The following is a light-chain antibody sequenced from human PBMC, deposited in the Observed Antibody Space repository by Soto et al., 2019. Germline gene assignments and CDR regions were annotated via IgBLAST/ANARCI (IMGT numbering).Light chain of an antibody. Sequence: EIVLTQSPGTLYLSPGERATLSCRASQSVSNSYLAWYQQKPGQAPRLVIYGASSRATGIPDRFSGSGSGTDFTLTISRLEPEDFAVYYCQQYGSSPPRTFGQGTKVDI. CDR1: QSVSNSY. CDR3: QQYGSSPPRT. CDR2: GAS. J-gene: IGKJ1*01. V-gene: IGKV3-20*01.